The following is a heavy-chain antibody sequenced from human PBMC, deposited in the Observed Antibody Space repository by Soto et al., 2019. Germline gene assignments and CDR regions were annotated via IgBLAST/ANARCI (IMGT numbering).Heavy chain of an antibody. D-gene: IGHD4-17*01. CDR1: GGSISSGDYY. CDR3: ARVFRCDYGSAKYPDWFDP. Sequence: SETLSLTCTVSGGSISSGDYYWSWIRQPPGKGLEWIGYIYYSGSTYYNPSLKSRVTISVDTSKNQFSLKLSSGTAADTAVYYCARVFRCDYGSAKYPDWFDPRGQGTLVIVSS. CDR2: IYYSGST. V-gene: IGHV4-30-4*01. J-gene: IGHJ5*02.